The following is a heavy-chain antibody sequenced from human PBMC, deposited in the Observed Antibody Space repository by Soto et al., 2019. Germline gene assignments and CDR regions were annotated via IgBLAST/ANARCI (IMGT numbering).Heavy chain of an antibody. D-gene: IGHD2-15*01. CDR2: IQSGGTT. CDR1: GFTVSSKY. CDR3: ARGDVLCDGGRCYGIPLAV. Sequence: GGSLRLSCAASGFTVSSKYMTWVRQAPGKGLEWVSLIQSGGTTYYADSVKGRFTISRDTSENTLHLQMDSLRVEDTAVYYCARGDVLCDGGRCYGIPLAVWGKGTTVTVSS. V-gene: IGHV3-66*01. J-gene: IGHJ6*04.